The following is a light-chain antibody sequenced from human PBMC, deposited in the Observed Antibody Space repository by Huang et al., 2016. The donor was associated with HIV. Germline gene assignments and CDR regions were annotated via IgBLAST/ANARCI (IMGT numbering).Light chain of an antibody. V-gene: IGKV2D-29*01. CDR3: MQTIQLPLT. Sequence: DIVMTQTPLSLSVTPGPPASISCKSSQSLLHSDGKTNLYWYLQKPGQPPHLLIYEVYERLAGVPDRFSGSGSGTHFTLKISRVEAEDVGVYYCMQTIQLPLTFGGGTKVEIK. CDR2: EVY. CDR1: QSLLHSDGKTN. J-gene: IGKJ4*01.